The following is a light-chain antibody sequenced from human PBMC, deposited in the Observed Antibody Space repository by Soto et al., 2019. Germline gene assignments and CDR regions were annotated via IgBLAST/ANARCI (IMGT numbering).Light chain of an antibody. CDR2: DES. Sequence: EIVLTQSPGTLSLSPGERATLSCRASQSVTYSYLAWYQQKPGQAPRLLIYDESSRATGIPDRFSGSGSGTDFTLTISRLEPEDFAVYYCQLSGSSPYTFGQGTKLEIK. CDR3: QLSGSSPYT. V-gene: IGKV3-20*01. CDR1: QSVTYSY. J-gene: IGKJ2*01.